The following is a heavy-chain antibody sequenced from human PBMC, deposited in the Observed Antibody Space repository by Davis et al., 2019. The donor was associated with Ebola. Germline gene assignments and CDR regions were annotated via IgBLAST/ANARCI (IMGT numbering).Heavy chain of an antibody. CDR2: INPNSGGT. V-gene: IGHV1-2*02. Sequence: ASVTVSCKASGYTFPGYYMHWVRQAPGQGLEWMGWINPNSGGTNYAQKFQGRVTMTRDTSISTAYMELSRLRSDDTAVDYCARGAARPPRSYYYMDVWGKGTTVTVSS. J-gene: IGHJ6*03. CDR1: GYTFPGYY. D-gene: IGHD6-6*01. CDR3: ARGAARPPRSYYYMDV.